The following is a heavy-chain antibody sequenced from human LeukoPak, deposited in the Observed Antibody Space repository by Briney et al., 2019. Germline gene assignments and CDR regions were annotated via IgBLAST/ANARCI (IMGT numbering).Heavy chain of an antibody. CDR3: ARDGGSSWYGAFDI. D-gene: IGHD6-13*01. J-gene: IGHJ3*02. CDR1: GFSLSDAW. CDR2: ISSSSSAI. V-gene: IGHV3-48*01. Sequence: GGSLRLSCAASGFSLSDAWMNWVRQAPGKGLEWVSYISSSSSAIYYADSVKGRFTISRDNAKNSVYLQMNSLRAEDRAVYYCARDGGSSWYGAFDIWGQGTMVTVSS.